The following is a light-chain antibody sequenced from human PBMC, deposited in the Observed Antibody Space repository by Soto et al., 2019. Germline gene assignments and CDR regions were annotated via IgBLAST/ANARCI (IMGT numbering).Light chain of an antibody. CDR2: EVS. CDR1: SSDVGGYNY. V-gene: IGLV2-8*01. J-gene: IGLJ1*01. CDR3: SSYAGSNNPYV. Sequence: QSVLTQPPSASGSPGQSVTISCTGTSSDVGGYNYVSWYQQHPGKAPKLMIYEVSKRPSGVPDRFSGSKSRNTASLTVSGLQAEDEADYYCSSYAGSNNPYVFGTGTKVTVL.